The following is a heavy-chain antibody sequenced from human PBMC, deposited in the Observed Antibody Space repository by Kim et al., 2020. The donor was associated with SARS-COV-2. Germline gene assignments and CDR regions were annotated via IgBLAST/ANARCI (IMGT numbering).Heavy chain of an antibody. V-gene: IGHV3-53*01. J-gene: IGHJ4*02. D-gene: IGHD3-10*01. Sequence: YADSVKGRFTSARDNYKNALYLQMNSLRAEDTAMYYCARAAMVRGVLDYWGQGTLVTVSS. CDR3: ARAAMVRGVLDY.